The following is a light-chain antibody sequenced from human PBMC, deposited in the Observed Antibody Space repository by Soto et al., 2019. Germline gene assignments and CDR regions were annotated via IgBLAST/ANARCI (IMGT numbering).Light chain of an antibody. CDR2: DNN. Sequence: QSVLTQPPSVSAAPGQTVTISCSGGSSNIGRNYVSWYQQLPGTAPKLLIYDNNRRPPGIPDRFSGSKSGTSATLGITGLQPGDEADYYCGTWDSSLTAYVFGTGTKLTVL. CDR1: SSNIGRNY. V-gene: IGLV1-51*01. CDR3: GTWDSSLTAYV. J-gene: IGLJ1*01.